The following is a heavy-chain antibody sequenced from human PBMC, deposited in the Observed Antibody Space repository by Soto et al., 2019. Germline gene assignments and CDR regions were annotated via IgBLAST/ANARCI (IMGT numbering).Heavy chain of an antibody. D-gene: IGHD1-20*01. V-gene: IGHV4-39*01. CDR1: GGSISGSYYY. CDR3: ATSQKGYNWNYFDH. Sequence: SETLSLTCAVFGGSISGSYYYWAWLRQSPGKGPEWIGSVFYTGFTSYNPSLESRVSVSVDTSKSQFSLKLSAVTAADTAVYYCATSQKGYNWNYFDHWGQGALVTVSS. CDR2: VFYTGFT. J-gene: IGHJ4*02.